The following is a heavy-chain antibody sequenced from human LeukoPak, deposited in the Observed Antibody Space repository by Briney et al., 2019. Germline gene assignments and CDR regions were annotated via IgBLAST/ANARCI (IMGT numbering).Heavy chain of an antibody. J-gene: IGHJ4*02. D-gene: IGHD6-19*01. CDR3: ARVRAYSSGWNFGY. CDR1: GYTFTEYY. CDR2: INPNRGAT. V-gene: IGHV1-2*02. Sequence: ASVKVSCKASGYTFTEYYMRWVRQAPGQGLEWMGWINPNRGATKYAQKFQGRVTMTRDTSISTLYMELSRLRSDDTAVYYCARVRAYSSGWNFGYWGQGTLVTVSS.